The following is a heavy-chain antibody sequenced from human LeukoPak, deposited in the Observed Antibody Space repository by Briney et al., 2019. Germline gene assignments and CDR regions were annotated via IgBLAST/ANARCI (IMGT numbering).Heavy chain of an antibody. CDR3: ARSTLGTMTRLGDY. Sequence: PGGSLRLSCAASGFIFSSHTMYWVRQAPGKGLEWVALISKDGTNDYYADSVKGRFTISRDNSKNTLYLQMNSLISEDTAVYYCARSTLGTMTRLGDYWGQGTLVTVSS. V-gene: IGHV3-30-3*01. J-gene: IGHJ4*02. CDR2: ISKDGTND. D-gene: IGHD1-1*01. CDR1: GFIFSSHT.